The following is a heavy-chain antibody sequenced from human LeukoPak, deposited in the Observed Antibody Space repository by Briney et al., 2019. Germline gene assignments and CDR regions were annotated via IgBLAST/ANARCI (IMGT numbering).Heavy chain of an antibody. J-gene: IGHJ3*02. CDR2: INPNSGGT. D-gene: IGHD6-13*01. Sequence: GASVKVSCKASGYTFTGYYMHWVRQAPGQGLEWMGWINPNSGGTNYAQKFQGRVTMTRDTSISTAYMELSRLRSDDTAVYYCARPQQQLVLADAFDIWGQGTMVTVSS. CDR3: ARPQQQLVLADAFDI. V-gene: IGHV1-2*02. CDR1: GYTFTGYY.